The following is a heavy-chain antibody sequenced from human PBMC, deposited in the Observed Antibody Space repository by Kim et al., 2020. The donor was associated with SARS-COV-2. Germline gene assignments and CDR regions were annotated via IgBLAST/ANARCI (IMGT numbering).Heavy chain of an antibody. CDR2: INPSGGST. V-gene: IGHV1-46*01. J-gene: IGHJ6*02. CDR3: ARVGTLYSGYDLGPYYYYGMDV. D-gene: IGHD5-12*01. Sequence: ASVKVSCKASGYTFTSYYMHWVRQAPGQGLEWMGIINPSGGSTSYAQKFQGRVTMTRDTSTSTVYMELSSLRSEDTAVYYCARVGTLYSGYDLGPYYYYGMDVWGQGTTVTVSS. CDR1: GYTFTSYY.